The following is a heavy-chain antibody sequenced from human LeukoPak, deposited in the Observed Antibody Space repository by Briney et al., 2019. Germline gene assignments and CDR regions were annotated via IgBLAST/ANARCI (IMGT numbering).Heavy chain of an antibody. V-gene: IGHV4-39*07. CDR2: IYYSGGT. CDR1: GASISSTSYY. CDR3: ARGKGYSYAY. J-gene: IGHJ4*02. D-gene: IGHD5-18*01. Sequence: SETLSLTCTVSGASISSTSYYWGWIRQPPGKGLEWIGSIYYSGGTYYNPSLKSRVTISVDTSKNQFSLKLSSVTAADTAVYYCARGKGYSYAYWGQGTLVTVSS.